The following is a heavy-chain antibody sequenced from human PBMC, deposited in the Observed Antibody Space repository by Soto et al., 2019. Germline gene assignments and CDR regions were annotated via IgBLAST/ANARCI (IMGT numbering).Heavy chain of an antibody. CDR2: VYPSDSHT. CDR1: GFSFTSQW. J-gene: IGHJ4*02. D-gene: IGHD5-18*01. Sequence: GESLKISCKGSGFSFTSQWIAWVRQMSGKGLEWKGTVYPSDSHTRYSPSFQSQVTISADKSISNAYLQWSSLKASDTAMYYCAGQSGETYTPMDHWGQGTLVTVSS. V-gene: IGHV5-51*01. CDR3: AGQSGETYTPMDH.